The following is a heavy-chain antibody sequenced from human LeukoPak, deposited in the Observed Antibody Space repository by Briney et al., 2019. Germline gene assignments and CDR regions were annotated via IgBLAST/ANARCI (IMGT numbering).Heavy chain of an antibody. Sequence: SETLSLTCAVYGGSFSGYYWSWIRQPPGKGLEWIGEINHSGSTNYNPSLKSRVTISVDTSKNQFSLKLSSVTAGDTAVYYCASYDSSGYSFSFQQWGQGTLVTVSS. CDR1: GGSFSGYY. CDR3: ASYDSSGYSFSFQQ. CDR2: INHSGST. J-gene: IGHJ1*01. V-gene: IGHV4-34*01. D-gene: IGHD3-22*01.